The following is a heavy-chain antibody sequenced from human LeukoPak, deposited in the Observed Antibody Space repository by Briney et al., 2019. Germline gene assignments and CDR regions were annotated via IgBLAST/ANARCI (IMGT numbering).Heavy chain of an antibody. CDR3: ARHFTMAGWFDP. Sequence: PGESLKISCKGSGYSFTSYWISWVRQMPGKGLEWMGRTDPSDSYTNYSPSFQGHVTISADKSISTAYLQWSSLKASDTAMYYCARHFTMAGWFDPWGQGTLVTVSS. J-gene: IGHJ5*02. CDR2: TDPSDSYT. CDR1: GYSFTSYW. V-gene: IGHV5-10-1*01. D-gene: IGHD3-10*01.